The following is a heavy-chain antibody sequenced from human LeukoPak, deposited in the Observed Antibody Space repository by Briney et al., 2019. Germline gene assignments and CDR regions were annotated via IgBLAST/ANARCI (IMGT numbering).Heavy chain of an antibody. J-gene: IGHJ4*02. D-gene: IGHD3-10*01. Sequence: GGSLRLSCAASGFTFSSYSMNWVRQAPGKGLEWVAVIWYDGSNKYYADSVKGRFTISRDNSKNTLYLQMNSLRAEDTAVYYCARDPEGSGSYYNYYFDYWGQGTLVTVSS. CDR1: GFTFSSYS. V-gene: IGHV3-33*08. CDR2: IWYDGSNK. CDR3: ARDPEGSGSYYNYYFDY.